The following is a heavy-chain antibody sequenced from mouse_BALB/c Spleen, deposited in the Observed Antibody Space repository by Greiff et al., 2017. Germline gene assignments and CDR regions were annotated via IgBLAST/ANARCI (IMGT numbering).Heavy chain of an antibody. CDR3: TRDLYGNYYAMDY. Sequence: EVQVVESGGDLVKPGGSLKLSCAASGFTFSSYGMSWVRQTPDKRLEWVATISSGGSYTYYPDSVKGRFTISRDNAKNTLYLQMSSLKSEDTAMYYCTRDLYGNYYAMDYWGQGTSVTVSS. CDR2: ISSGGSYT. D-gene: IGHD2-10*02. CDR1: GFTFSSYG. J-gene: IGHJ4*01. V-gene: IGHV5-6*01.